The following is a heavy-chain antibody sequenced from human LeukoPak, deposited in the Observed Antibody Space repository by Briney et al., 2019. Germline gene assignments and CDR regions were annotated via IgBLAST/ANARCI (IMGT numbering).Heavy chain of an antibody. CDR3: ARLMGEQQLVPRGYYYYYMDV. Sequence: SETLSLTCTVSGGSISSSSYYWGWIRQPPGKGLEWIGSIYYSGSTYYNPSLKSRVTISVDTSKNQFSLKLSSVTAADTAVYYCARLMGEQQLVPRGYYYYYMDVWGKGTTVTISS. J-gene: IGHJ6*03. V-gene: IGHV4-39*01. CDR2: IYYSGST. D-gene: IGHD6-13*01. CDR1: GGSISSSSYY.